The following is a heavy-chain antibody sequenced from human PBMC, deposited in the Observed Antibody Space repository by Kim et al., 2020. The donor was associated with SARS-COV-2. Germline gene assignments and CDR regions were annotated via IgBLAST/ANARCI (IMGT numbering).Heavy chain of an antibody. D-gene: IGHD3-22*01. J-gene: IGHJ6*02. Sequence: SRVTISVDTSKNQFSLKLSSVTAADTAVYYCARGGLYYYDSSGRYGMDVWGQGTTVTVSS. CDR3: ARGGLYYYDSSGRYGMDV. V-gene: IGHV4-59*09.